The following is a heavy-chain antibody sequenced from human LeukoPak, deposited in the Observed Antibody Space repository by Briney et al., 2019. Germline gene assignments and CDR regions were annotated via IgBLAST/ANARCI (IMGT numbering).Heavy chain of an antibody. Sequence: SETLSLTCGVYGGSLSDYYWTWIRQSPGKGLEWIGEIIYSGSTNYNPSLKSRVTISVDTSKNQFSLKLSSVTAADTAVYYCARTRYGGYCSSTSCKRSWFDPWGQGTLVTVSS. CDR1: GGSLSDYY. J-gene: IGHJ5*02. D-gene: IGHD2-2*01. CDR2: IIYSGST. V-gene: IGHV4-34*12. CDR3: ARTRYGGYCSSTSCKRSWFDP.